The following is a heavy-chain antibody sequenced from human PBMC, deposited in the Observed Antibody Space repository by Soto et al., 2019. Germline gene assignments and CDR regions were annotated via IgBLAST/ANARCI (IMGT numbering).Heavy chain of an antibody. CDR2: ITVNSGNT. J-gene: IGHJ4*02. CDR1: GYTFTSYG. Sequence: QVQLVQSGVEVKKPGASVKVSCKASGYTFTSYGIGWVRQAPGQGLEWMGWITVNSGNTNYPQKLQGRVNMTTDTSTSTAYMELRSLTSDDTAVYYCGRGLGGGWYYFDYWGQGTLVTVSS. CDR3: GRGLGGGWYYFDY. V-gene: IGHV1-18*01. D-gene: IGHD6-19*01.